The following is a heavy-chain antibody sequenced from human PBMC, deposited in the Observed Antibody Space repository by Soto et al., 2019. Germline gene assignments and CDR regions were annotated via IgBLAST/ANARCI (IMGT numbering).Heavy chain of an antibody. CDR1: GFTVSSNY. J-gene: IGHJ6*03. CDR3: AAQESAGSSYYYFYMDL. V-gene: IGHV3-66*01. Sequence: EVQLVESGGGLVQPGGSLRLSCAASGFTVSSNYMSWVRQAPGKGLEWVSVIYSGGSTYYADSVKGRFTISRDNSQHTLYLQMNSLRAEDTAVYYCAAQESAGSSYYYFYMDLWGKGTTVTVSS. CDR2: IYSGGST. D-gene: IGHD6-6*01.